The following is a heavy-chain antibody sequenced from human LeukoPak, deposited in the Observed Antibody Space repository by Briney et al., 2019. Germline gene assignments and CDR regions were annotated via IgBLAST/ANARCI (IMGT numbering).Heavy chain of an antibody. Sequence: GGSLRLSCAASGFTFSNYAMSWVRQAPGKGLEGVSAITGGGVSTYYTDSVRGRFTIYRDNSKNTLYLQMNSLRDDDTAVYYCAKKRSSGPGDFDLWGRGTLVTVSS. D-gene: IGHD6-19*01. CDR1: GFTFSNYA. V-gene: IGHV3-23*01. CDR2: ITGGGVST. CDR3: AKKRSSGPGDFDL. J-gene: IGHJ2*01.